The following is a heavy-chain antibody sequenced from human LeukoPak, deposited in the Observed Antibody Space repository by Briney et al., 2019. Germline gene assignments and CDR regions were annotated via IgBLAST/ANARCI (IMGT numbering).Heavy chain of an antibody. V-gene: IGHV4-4*07. J-gene: IGHJ4*02. CDR1: GDSIRSYY. Sequence: SETLSLTCTVSGDSIRSYYWSWIRQPAGKGLEWIGRIYSSGNTNYNPSLKSRVTMSVDASKNQFSLKLRSVTAADTAVYYCARDSYNYYDSNNYYFLDSWGQGILVTVSS. CDR3: ARDSYNYYDSNNYYFLDS. CDR2: IYSSGNT. D-gene: IGHD3-22*01.